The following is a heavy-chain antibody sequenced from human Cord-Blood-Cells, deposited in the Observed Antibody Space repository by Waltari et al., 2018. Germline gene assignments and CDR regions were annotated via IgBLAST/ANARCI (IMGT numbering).Heavy chain of an antibody. Sequence: EVQLVESGGGLVQPGGSLSLSCSAPGFTFSSYEMNWVRQAPGKGLEWVSYISSSGSTIYYADSVKGRFTISRDNAKNSLYLQMNSLRAEDTAVYYCARSLGSKTDYWGQGTLVTVSS. CDR3: ARSLGSKTDY. V-gene: IGHV3-48*03. D-gene: IGHD3-10*01. J-gene: IGHJ4*02. CDR1: GFTFSSYE. CDR2: ISSSGSTI.